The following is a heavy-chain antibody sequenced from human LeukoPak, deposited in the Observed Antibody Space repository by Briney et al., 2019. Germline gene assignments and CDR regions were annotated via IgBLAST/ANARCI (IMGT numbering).Heavy chain of an antibody. Sequence: ASVTVSCKASGYTFTSYAMHWVRQAPGQRLEWMGWINAGNGNTKYSQKFQGRVTITRDTSASTAYMELSSLRSEDTAVYYCARKGGWGYFDYWGQGTLVTVSS. CDR3: ARKGGWGYFDY. D-gene: IGHD7-27*01. CDR2: INAGNGNT. J-gene: IGHJ4*02. CDR1: GYTFTSYA. V-gene: IGHV1-3*01.